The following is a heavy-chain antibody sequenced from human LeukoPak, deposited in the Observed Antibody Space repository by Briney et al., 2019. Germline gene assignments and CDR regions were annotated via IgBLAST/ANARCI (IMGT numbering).Heavy chain of an antibody. CDR2: IYYSGST. D-gene: IGHD6-13*01. CDR1: GGSISSYY. V-gene: IGHV4-59*01. J-gene: IGHJ4*02. CDR3: ARVTSGYSSSRYVDY. Sequence: PSETLSLTCTVSGGSISSYYWSWIRQPPGKGLEWIGYIYYSGSTNYNPSLKSRVTISVDTSKNQFSLKLSSVTAADTAVYYCARVTSGYSSSRYVDYWGQGTLVTVSS.